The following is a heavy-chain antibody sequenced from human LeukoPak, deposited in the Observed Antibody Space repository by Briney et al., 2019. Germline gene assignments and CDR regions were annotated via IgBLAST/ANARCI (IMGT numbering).Heavy chain of an antibody. CDR1: GYTFTSYG. J-gene: IGHJ6*02. CDR2: ISAYNGNT. Sequence: ASVKVSCKASGYTFTSYGISWVRQAPGQGLEWMGWISAYNGNTNYAQKLQGRVTMTTDTSTSTAYMELRSLRSDDTAVYYCARELVGATYYYGMDVWGQGTTVTVSS. V-gene: IGHV1-18*01. D-gene: IGHD1-26*01. CDR3: ARELVGATYYYGMDV.